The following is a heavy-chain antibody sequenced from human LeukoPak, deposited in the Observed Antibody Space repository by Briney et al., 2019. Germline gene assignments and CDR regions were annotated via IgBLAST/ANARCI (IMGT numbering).Heavy chain of an antibody. CDR2: IYYSGRT. CDR3: RLWAAGYAFDI. Sequence: SETLSLTCTVSLGSISSSSYYWGWIRQPPGKGLEWVGSIYYSGRTYYNPSLKSRVTLSVDTSKNQFSLKLSSVTAADTAVYYCRLWAAGYAFDIWGQGTMVTVSS. D-gene: IGHD5-18*01. CDR1: LGSISSSSYY. J-gene: IGHJ3*02. V-gene: IGHV4-39*01.